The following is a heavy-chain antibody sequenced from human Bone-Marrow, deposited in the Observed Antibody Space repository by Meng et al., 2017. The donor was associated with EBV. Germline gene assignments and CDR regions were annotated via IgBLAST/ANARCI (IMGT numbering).Heavy chain of an antibody. CDR1: GGSFSGYY. V-gene: IGHV4-34*01. CDR3: ARPPTGRGSYLDY. J-gene: IGHJ4*02. D-gene: IGHD3-16*01. Sequence: QVQAQEGGAGTLTPSETLSRTCAVYGGSFSGYYWSWIRQPPGKGLEWIGEINHSGSTNYNPSLKSRVTISVDTSKNQFSLKLSSVTAADTAVYYCARPPTGRGSYLDYWGQGTLVTVSS. CDR2: INHSGST.